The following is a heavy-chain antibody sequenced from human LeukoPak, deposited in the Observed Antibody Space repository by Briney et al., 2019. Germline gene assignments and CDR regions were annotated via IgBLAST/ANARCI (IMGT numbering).Heavy chain of an antibody. CDR1: GYTFTGYY. J-gene: IGHJ6*02. D-gene: IGHD1-26*01. Sequence: ASVKVSCKASGYTFTGYYKHWVRQAPGQGLEWMGWINPNSGGTNYAQKFQGRVTMTRDTSISTAYMELSRLRSDDTAVYYCARGWEHYYYGMDVWGQGTTVTVSS. V-gene: IGHV1-2*02. CDR2: INPNSGGT. CDR3: ARGWEHYYYGMDV.